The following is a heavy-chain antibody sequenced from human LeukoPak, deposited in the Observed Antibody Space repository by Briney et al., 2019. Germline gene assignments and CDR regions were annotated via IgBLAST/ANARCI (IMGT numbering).Heavy chain of an antibody. CDR3: ARTPYSSGWYVLEYYYYGMDV. V-gene: IGHV4-59*01. Sequence: SETLSLTCTVSGGSISSYYWSWIRQPPGKGLEWIGCIYYSGSTNYNPSVKSRVTISVDTSKNQFSLKLSSVTAADTAVYYCARTPYSSGWYVLEYYYYGMDVWGQGTTVTVSS. J-gene: IGHJ6*02. D-gene: IGHD6-19*01. CDR2: IYYSGST. CDR1: GGSISSYY.